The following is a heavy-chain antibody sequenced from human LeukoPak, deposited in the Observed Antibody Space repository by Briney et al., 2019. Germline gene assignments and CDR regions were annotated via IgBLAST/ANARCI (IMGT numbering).Heavy chain of an antibody. J-gene: IGHJ4*02. Sequence: PGRSLRLSGAASGFTFDDYAMHWVRQAPGKGLEWVSGISWNSGSLGYADSVKGRFTISRDNAKNSLYLQMNSLRAEDTALYYCATRYGGYGLRYWGQGTLVTVSS. V-gene: IGHV3-9*01. CDR1: GFTFDDYA. D-gene: IGHD4-17*01. CDR3: ATRYGGYGLRY. CDR2: ISWNSGSL.